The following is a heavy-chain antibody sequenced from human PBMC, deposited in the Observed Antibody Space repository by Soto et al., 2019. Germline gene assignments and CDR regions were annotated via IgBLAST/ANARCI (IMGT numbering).Heavy chain of an antibody. Sequence: QPVTSAVADGTSIGIDCWRRVHKPPGKGLEWIGEIYHSGSTNYNPSLKSRVTISVDKSKNQFSLKLSSVTAADTAVYYCARRGYCTNGVCYYGMDVWGQGTTVTVSS. D-gene: IGHD2-8*01. CDR2: IYHSGST. CDR3: ARRGYCTNGVCYYGMDV. CDR1: DGTSIGIDC. J-gene: IGHJ6*02. V-gene: IGHV4-4*02.